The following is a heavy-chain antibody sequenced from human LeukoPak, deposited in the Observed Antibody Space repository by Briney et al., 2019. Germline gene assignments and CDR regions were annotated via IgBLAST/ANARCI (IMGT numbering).Heavy chain of an antibody. D-gene: IGHD1-7*01. V-gene: IGHV1-2*02. CDR2: INPNSGGT. CDR3: ATAGGTEPVDY. CDR1: GYTFTDYY. J-gene: IGHJ4*02. Sequence: ASVKVSCKASGYTFTDYYMHWVRQAPGQELEWMGWINPNSGGTNYAQKFQGRVTMTRDTSINTAYMELSRLRSDDTAVYYCATAGGTEPVDYWGQGTLVTVSS.